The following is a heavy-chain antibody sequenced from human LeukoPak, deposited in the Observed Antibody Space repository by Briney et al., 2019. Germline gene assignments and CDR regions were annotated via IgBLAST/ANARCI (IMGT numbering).Heavy chain of an antibody. V-gene: IGHV1-2*02. D-gene: IGHD5-24*01. CDR1: GYTFTSYG. CDR3: ARADGYNVYFDY. J-gene: IGHJ4*02. Sequence: ASVKVSCKASGYTFTSYGISWVRQAPGQGLEWMGWINPNSGGTNYAQKFQGRVTMTRDTSISTAYMELSSLRSDDTAVYYCARADGYNVYFDYWGQGTLVTVSS. CDR2: INPNSGGT.